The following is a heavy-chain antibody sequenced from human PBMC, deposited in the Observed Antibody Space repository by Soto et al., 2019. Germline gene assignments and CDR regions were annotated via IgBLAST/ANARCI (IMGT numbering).Heavy chain of an antibody. V-gene: IGHV1-69*01. CDR3: NGYRIGDDYYYYGMDV. CDR1: GGTFSTYA. Sequence: QVLLVQSWAEVKKPGSSVKVSCKASGGTFSTYAISWVRQAHGQGLEWMGGLIPIFGTAHYAQNCQGRVTITADESTSTADMELSGLRSEDTAVYYGNGYRIGDDYYYYGMDVWGNGTKVTVSS. CDR2: LIPIFGTA. J-gene: IGHJ6*04. D-gene: IGHD2-21*01.